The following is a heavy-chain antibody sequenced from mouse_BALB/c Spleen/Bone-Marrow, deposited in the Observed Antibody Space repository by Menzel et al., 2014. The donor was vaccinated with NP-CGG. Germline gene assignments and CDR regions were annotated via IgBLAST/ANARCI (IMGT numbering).Heavy chain of an antibody. CDR3: ARQYDYDGAWFAY. V-gene: IGHV5-9-3*01. D-gene: IGHD2-4*01. J-gene: IGHJ3*01. CDR2: ISSGGSYT. CDR1: GFTFSSYA. Sequence: EVHLVESGGGLVKPGGSLKLSCAASGFTFSSYAMSWVRQTPEKRLEWVATISSGGSYTYYPDSVKGRFTISRDNAKNTLYLQMSSLRSEDTAMYYCARQYDYDGAWFAYWGQGTLVTVPA.